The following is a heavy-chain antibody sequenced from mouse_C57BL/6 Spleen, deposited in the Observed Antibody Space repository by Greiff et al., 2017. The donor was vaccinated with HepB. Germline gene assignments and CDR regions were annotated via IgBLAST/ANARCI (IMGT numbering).Heavy chain of an antibody. CDR3: ARRLKDWYFDV. V-gene: IGHV1-63*01. D-gene: IGHD1-3*01. J-gene: IGHJ1*03. CDR1: GYTFTNYW. Sequence: VQLQQSGAELVRPGTSVKMSCTASGYTFTNYWIGWVKQRPGHGLEWIGDIYPGGGYTKYNGKFKGKATLTADKSSNTAYMQFSRLTSEDSAIYYCARRLKDWYFDVWGTGTTVTVSS. CDR2: IYPGGGYT.